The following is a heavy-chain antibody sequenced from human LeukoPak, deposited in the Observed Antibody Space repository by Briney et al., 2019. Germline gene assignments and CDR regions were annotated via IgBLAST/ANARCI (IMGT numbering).Heavy chain of an antibody. J-gene: IGHJ3*02. CDR2: IYSGGST. CDR3: VTCSGGSSDDAFDI. CDR1: GFTVSSNY. Sequence: GGSLRLSCAASGFTVSSNYVSWVRQAPGKGLEWVSVIYSGGSTYYADPVKGRFTISRDNSKNTLYLQMNSLRAEDTAVYYCVTCSGGSSDDAFDIWGQGTMVTVSS. V-gene: IGHV3-66*02. D-gene: IGHD2-15*01.